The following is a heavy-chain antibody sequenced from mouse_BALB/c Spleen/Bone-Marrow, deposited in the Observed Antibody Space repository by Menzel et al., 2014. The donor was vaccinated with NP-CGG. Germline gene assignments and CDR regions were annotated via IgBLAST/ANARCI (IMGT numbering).Heavy chain of an antibody. CDR2: ISCGGHDT. CDR1: GFTFSAYS. Sequence: EVKLVESGGGLVKPGGSLKLSCAASGFTFSAYSMSWVRQTPEKRLEWVATISCGGHDTYYPDSVKGRFTISRDNAKNTLYLQMNSLKSGDSAVYYCSKDGGYDYSYYFDYWGQGTTLTVSS. CDR3: SKDGGYDYSYYFDY. D-gene: IGHD2-4*01. V-gene: IGHV5-6-4*01. J-gene: IGHJ2*01.